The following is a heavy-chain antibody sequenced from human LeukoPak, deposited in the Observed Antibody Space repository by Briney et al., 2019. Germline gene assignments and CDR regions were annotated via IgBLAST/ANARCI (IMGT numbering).Heavy chain of an antibody. CDR2: INGGGGGGT. J-gene: IGHJ5*02. CDR1: GFTFSNYA. D-gene: IGHD2-2*01. Sequence: GGSLRLSCAASGFTFSNYAMSWVRQAPGKGLEWVSGINGGGGGGTFHADSVRGRFTISRDNSKNTLYLQMSSVRAEDTAVYYCAASLPNIVVVPAAKGPFGSWGQGTLVTVSS. CDR3: AASLPNIVVVPAAKGPFGS. V-gene: IGHV3-23*01.